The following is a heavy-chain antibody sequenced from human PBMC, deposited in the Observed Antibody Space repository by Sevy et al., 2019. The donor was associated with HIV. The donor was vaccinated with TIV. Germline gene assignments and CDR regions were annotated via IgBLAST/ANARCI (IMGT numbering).Heavy chain of an antibody. V-gene: IGHV3-21*01. CDR2: ISPTTNYI. Sequence: GGSLRLSCAASAFTFSLYTMNWLRQAPGKGLEWVSSISPTTNYIYYADSLKGRFTISRDNAKNSLNQQVNSLRAEDTAVYYGARDDLNGVSYSHWGQGTLVTVSS. D-gene: IGHD2-8*01. CDR3: ARDDLNGVSYSH. J-gene: IGHJ4*02. CDR1: AFTFSLYT.